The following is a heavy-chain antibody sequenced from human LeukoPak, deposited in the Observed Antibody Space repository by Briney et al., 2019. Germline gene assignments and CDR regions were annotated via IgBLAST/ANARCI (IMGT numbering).Heavy chain of an antibody. CDR3: ARDLLSSRGWYFDL. V-gene: IGHV1-3*01. CDR1: GYSFISYA. D-gene: IGHD6-13*01. CDR2: INAGNGNT. J-gene: IGHJ2*01. Sequence: ASVTVSCKASGYSFISYAMHWVRQAPGQRLEWMGWINAGNGNTKYSQKFQGRVTITRDTSASTAYMELSSLRSEDTAVYYCARDLLSSRGWYFDLWGRGTLVTVSS.